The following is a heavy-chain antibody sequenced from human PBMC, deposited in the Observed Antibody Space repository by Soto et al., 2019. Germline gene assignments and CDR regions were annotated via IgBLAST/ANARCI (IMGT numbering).Heavy chain of an antibody. J-gene: IGHJ6*02. CDR3: ARDLNSSGYWYYYGMDV. V-gene: IGHV3-30-3*01. CDR2: ISYDGSNK. D-gene: IGHD3-22*01. CDR1: GFTFSSYA. Sequence: QVQLVESGGGVVQPGRSLRLSCAASGFTFSSYAMHWVRQAPGKGLEWVAVISYDGSNKYYADSVKGRFTISRDNSKNTLYLQMNSLRAEDTAVYYCARDLNSSGYWYYYGMDVWGQGTTVTVSS.